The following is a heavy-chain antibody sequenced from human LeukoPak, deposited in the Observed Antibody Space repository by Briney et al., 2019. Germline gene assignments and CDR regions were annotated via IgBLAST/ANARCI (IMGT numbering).Heavy chain of an antibody. Sequence: GGSLRLSCAASGFTFSSYSMNWVRQAPGKGLEWVSYISSSSSTIYYADSVKGRFTISRDNAKNSLYLQMNSLRAEDTAVYYCASRGATTHIDYWGQGTLVTVSS. CDR1: GFTFSSYS. J-gene: IGHJ4*02. CDR3: ASRGATTHIDY. CDR2: ISSSSSTI. D-gene: IGHD5-12*01. V-gene: IGHV3-48*01.